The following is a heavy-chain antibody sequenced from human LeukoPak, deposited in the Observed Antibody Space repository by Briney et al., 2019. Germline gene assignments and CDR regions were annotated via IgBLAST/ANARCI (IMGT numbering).Heavy chain of an antibody. D-gene: IGHD4-17*01. CDR1: GFTFSSYS. CDR3: ARDSPLRWCDY. Sequence: GGSLRPSCAASGFTFSSYSMTWVRQAPGKGLEWVSSVSSSGSYIYYADSLKGRFTISRDNAKNSLYLQMNSLRAEDTAVYYCARDSPLRWCDYWGQGTLVTVSS. J-gene: IGHJ4*02. V-gene: IGHV3-21*01. CDR2: VSSSGSYI.